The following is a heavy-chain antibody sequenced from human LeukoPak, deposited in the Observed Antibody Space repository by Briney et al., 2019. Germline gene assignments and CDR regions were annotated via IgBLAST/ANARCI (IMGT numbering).Heavy chain of an antibody. D-gene: IGHD3-22*01. CDR2: IYSGGST. V-gene: IGHV3-66*01. Sequence: GGSLRLSCAASGFTVSSNYMSWVRQAPGKGLEWVSLIYSGGSTYYADSVKGRFTISRDNSKNTLYLQMNSLRAEDTAVYYCARVAQDPYYYDSSGYYEGYYFDYWGQGTLVTVSS. CDR1: GFTVSSNY. CDR3: ARVAQDPYYYDSSGYYEGYYFDY. J-gene: IGHJ4*02.